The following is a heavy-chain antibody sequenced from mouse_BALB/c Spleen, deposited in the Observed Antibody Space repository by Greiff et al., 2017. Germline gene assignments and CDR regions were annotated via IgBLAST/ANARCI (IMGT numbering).Heavy chain of an antibody. CDR3: ARHRGYDVAYYAMDY. CDR2: ISSSGSYT. Sequence: DVKLVESGGGLVKPGGSLKLSCAASGFTFSSYAMSWVRQTPEKRLEWVATISSSGSYTYYPDSVKGRFTISRDNAKNTLYLQMSSLRSEDTAMYYCARHRGYDVAYYAMDYWGQGTSVTVSS. D-gene: IGHD2-2*01. CDR1: GFTFSSYA. J-gene: IGHJ4*01. V-gene: IGHV5-9-3*01.